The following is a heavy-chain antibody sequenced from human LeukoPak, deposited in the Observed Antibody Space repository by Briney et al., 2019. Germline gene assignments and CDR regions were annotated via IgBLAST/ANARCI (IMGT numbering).Heavy chain of an antibody. D-gene: IGHD2-15*01. Sequence: PSETLSLTCTVSGGSISSSSYYWGWIRQPPGKGLEWIGSIYYSGSTYYNPSLKSRVTISVDTSKNQFSLKLSSVTAADTAVYYCARRGVVQAFDIWGQGTMVTVPS. J-gene: IGHJ3*02. CDR3: ARRGVVQAFDI. CDR2: IYYSGST. CDR1: GGSISSSSYY. V-gene: IGHV4-39*01.